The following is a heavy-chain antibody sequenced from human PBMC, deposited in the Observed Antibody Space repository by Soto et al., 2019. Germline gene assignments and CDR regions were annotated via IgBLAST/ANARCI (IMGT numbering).Heavy chain of an antibody. CDR3: ARGGINWNTEGYYYYGMDV. D-gene: IGHD1-1*01. CDR1: GGTFSSYA. Sequence: ASVKVSCKASGGTFSSYAISWVRQAPGQGLEWMGGIIPIFGTANYAQKFQGRVTITADESTSTAYMELSSLRSEDTAVYYCARGGINWNTEGYYYYGMDVWGQGTTVTVS. V-gene: IGHV1-69*13. J-gene: IGHJ6*02. CDR2: IIPIFGTA.